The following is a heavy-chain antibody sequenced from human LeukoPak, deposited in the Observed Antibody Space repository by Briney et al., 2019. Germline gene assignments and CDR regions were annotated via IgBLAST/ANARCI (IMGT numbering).Heavy chain of an antibody. Sequence: GGSLRLSCSGSGFDITAYTVTWVRQVPGKSLEWVSSISRSGSYIHYAPSVKGRFTISRDNAKRSVYLQMKSLRADDTALYYCARDPDSRGTEPPFFDHWGRGTLVTVSS. CDR1: GFDITAYT. D-gene: IGHD3-22*01. CDR2: ISRSGSYI. V-gene: IGHV3-21*01. CDR3: ARDPDSRGTEPPFFDH. J-gene: IGHJ4*02.